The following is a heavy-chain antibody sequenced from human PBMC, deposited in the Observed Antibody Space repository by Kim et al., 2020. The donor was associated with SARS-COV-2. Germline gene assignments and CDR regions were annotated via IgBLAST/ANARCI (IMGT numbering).Heavy chain of an antibody. D-gene: IGHD3-16*02. Sequence: GGSLRLSCAASGFSFNHDWLNWVRQAPGKGLEWVARIKSKSDSEKKAYAAPVKGRITISRDDSERTLFLQMNSLKTEDTAVYYCNTLPAGVGRSSLLHYWGRDSQVTVSS. CDR1: GFSFNHDW. CDR2: IKSKSDSEKK. J-gene: IGHJ4*02. V-gene: IGHV3-15*05. CDR3: NTLPAGVGRSSLLHY.